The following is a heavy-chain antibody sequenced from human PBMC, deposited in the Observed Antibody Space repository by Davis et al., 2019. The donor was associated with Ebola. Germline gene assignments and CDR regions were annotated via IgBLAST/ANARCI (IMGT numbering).Heavy chain of an antibody. V-gene: IGHV1-2*02. Sequence: ASVKVSCKASGYTFTGYYMHWVRQAPGQGLEWMGWINPNSGGTNYAQKFQGRVTMTRDTSISTAYMELSRLRSDDTAVYYCARDDCSSTSCYTGGWFDPWGQGTLVTVSS. CDR1: GYTFTGYY. CDR2: INPNSGGT. J-gene: IGHJ5*02. CDR3: ARDDCSSTSCYTGGWFDP. D-gene: IGHD2-2*02.